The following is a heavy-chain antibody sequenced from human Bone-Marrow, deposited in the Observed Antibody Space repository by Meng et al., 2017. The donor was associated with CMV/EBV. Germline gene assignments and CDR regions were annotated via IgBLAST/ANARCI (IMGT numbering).Heavy chain of an antibody. CDR2: IIPILGIA. D-gene: IGHD2-2*02. J-gene: IGHJ6*02. Sequence: SVKVSCKASGGTFSSYTISWVRQAPGQGLEWMGRIIPILGIANYAQKFQGRVTITADKSTSTAYMELSSLRSEDTAVYYCARPGKGYCSSTSCYTYGYYYYYGMDVWGQGTTVTVSS. CDR3: ARPGKGYCSSTSCYTYGYYYYYGMDV. CDR1: GGTFSSYT. V-gene: IGHV1-69*02.